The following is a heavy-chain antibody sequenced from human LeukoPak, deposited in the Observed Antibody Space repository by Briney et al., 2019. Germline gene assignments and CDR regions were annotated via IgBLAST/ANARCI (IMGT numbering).Heavy chain of an antibody. CDR2: INPNSGGT. CDR3: ARASQITMIVVVPDY. D-gene: IGHD3-22*01. Sequence: PLASVKVSCKASGYTFTGYYMHWVRQAPGQGLEWMGWINPNSGGTNYAQKFQGRVTMTRDTSISTAYMELSRLRSDDTAVYYCARASQITMIVVVPDYGGQGTLVTVSS. J-gene: IGHJ4*02. V-gene: IGHV1-2*02. CDR1: GYTFTGYY.